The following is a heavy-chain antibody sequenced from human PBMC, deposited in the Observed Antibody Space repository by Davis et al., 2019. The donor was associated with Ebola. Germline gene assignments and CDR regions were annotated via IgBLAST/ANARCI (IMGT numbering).Heavy chain of an antibody. D-gene: IGHD6-19*01. CDR3: ARHVFGSELQWLDH. Sequence: MPSETLSLTCAVYGGSFSGYYWSWIRQPPGKGLEWIGEINHSGSTNYNLSLKSRVTISVDTSKNQFSLKLSSVTAADTAVYYCARHVFGSELQWLDHWGQGTLVTVSS. CDR2: INHSGST. V-gene: IGHV4-34*01. CDR1: GGSFSGYY. J-gene: IGHJ4*02.